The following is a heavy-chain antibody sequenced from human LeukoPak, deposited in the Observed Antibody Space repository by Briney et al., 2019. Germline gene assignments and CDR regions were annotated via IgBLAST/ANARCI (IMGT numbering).Heavy chain of an antibody. J-gene: IGHJ4*02. V-gene: IGHV1-69*04. CDR1: GGTFSSYA. Sequence: GASVKVSCKASGGTFSSYAISWVRQAPGQGLEWMGRIIPILGIANYAQKFQGGVTITADKSTSTAYMELSSLRSEDTAVYYCARASTVTNPFDYWGQGTLVTVSS. CDR3: ARASTVTNPFDY. D-gene: IGHD4-17*01. CDR2: IIPILGIA.